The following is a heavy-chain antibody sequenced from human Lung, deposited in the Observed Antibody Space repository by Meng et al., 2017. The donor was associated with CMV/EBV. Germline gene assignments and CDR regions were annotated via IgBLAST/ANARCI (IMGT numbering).Heavy chain of an antibody. CDR3: ARRGSTWFVDY. J-gene: IGHJ4*02. CDR1: GYNFDNYW. V-gene: IGHV5-51*01. Sequence: SRKGSGYNFDNYWIGWVRQMPGKGLEWMGLIYPGDSDTRYSPAFQGQVTISADKSISTAYLQWSGLKASDTAMYYCARRGSTWFVDYWGQGTLVTVSS. CDR2: IYPGDSDT. D-gene: IGHD3-10*01.